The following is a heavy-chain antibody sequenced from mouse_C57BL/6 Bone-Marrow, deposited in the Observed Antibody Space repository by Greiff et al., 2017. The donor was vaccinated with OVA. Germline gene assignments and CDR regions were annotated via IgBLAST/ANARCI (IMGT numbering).Heavy chain of an antibody. CDR3: ARLGGYYFDY. Sequence: EVQGVESGGGLVQPGGSLSLSCAASGFTFTDYYMSWVRQPPGKALEWLGFIRNKANGCTTEYSASVKGRFTISRDNSQSILYLQMNALRAEDSATYYCARLGGYYFDYWGQGTTLTVSS. CDR2: IRNKANGCTT. J-gene: IGHJ2*01. CDR1: GFTFTDYY. D-gene: IGHD1-1*02. V-gene: IGHV7-3*01.